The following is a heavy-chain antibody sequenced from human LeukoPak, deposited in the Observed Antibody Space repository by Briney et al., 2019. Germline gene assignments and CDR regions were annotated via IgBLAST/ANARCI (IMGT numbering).Heavy chain of an antibody. Sequence: PGGSLRLSCAASGFTFSSYAMHWVRQAPGKGLEWVAVISYDGSNKYYADSVKGRFTISRDNSKNTLYLQMNSLRAEDTAVYYCARDAGYCSGGSCYSEVPGAFDYWGQGTLVTVSS. CDR3: ARDAGYCSGGSCYSEVPGAFDY. CDR1: GFTFSSYA. V-gene: IGHV3-30*01. J-gene: IGHJ4*02. D-gene: IGHD2-15*01. CDR2: ISYDGSNK.